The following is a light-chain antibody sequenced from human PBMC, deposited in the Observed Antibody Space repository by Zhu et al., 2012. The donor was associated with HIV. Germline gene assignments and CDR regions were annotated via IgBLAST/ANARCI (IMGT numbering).Light chain of an antibody. Sequence: EIVLTQSPATLSLSPGEKVTLSCRASQSVSSYLAWYQQNLTRLPGSSFMMHPTGPLASQPGSVAVGLGQTSTLTISSLQPEDFAVYYCQHRDTWPPWTFGQGTKVE. V-gene: IGKV3-11*01. CDR1: QSVSSY. CDR3: QHRDTWPPWT. J-gene: IGKJ1*01. CDR2: MHP.